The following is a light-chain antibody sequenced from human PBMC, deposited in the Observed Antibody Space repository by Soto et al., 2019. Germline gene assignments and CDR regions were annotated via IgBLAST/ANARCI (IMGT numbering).Light chain of an antibody. J-gene: IGKJ5*01. CDR2: GAS. Sequence: EIVMTQSQRTLSLSPGEESRPLSWPSQSVSINLAWYQQKPGQAPRLLIYGASTRAAGIPARFSGSGSGTEFTLTISSLQSEDFAVYYCQQNNNWPPITFGQGTRLEIK. CDR1: QSVSIN. V-gene: IGKV3-15*01. CDR3: QQNNNWPPIT.